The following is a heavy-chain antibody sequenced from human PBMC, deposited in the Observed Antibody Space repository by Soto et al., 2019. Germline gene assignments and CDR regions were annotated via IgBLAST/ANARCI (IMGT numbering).Heavy chain of an antibody. D-gene: IGHD2-21*01. CDR1: GFTFSSYW. Sequence: EVQLVESGGGVVQPGGSLRLSCVASGFTFSSYWMSWVRQAPGKGLEWVANIKQDGSEKYYVDSVKGRFTISRDNAKNSLYLQMNSLRDDDTAVYYWAKDLVAGSSDYWGQGTLVTVSS. J-gene: IGHJ4*02. CDR3: AKDLVAGSSDY. CDR2: IKQDGSEK. V-gene: IGHV3-7*04.